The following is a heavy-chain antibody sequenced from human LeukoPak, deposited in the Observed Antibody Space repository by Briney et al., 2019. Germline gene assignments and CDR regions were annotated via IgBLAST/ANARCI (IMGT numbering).Heavy chain of an antibody. CDR2: ISGSGGST. D-gene: IGHD3-22*01. Sequence: PGGSPRLSCAASGFTFSSYAMSWVRQAPGKGLEWVSAISGSGGSTYYADSVKGRFTISRDNSKNTPYLQMNSLRAEDTAVYYCAKASRLITMIVVVSGAFDIWGQGTMVTLSS. CDR3: AKASRLITMIVVVSGAFDI. V-gene: IGHV3-23*01. CDR1: GFTFSSYA. J-gene: IGHJ3*02.